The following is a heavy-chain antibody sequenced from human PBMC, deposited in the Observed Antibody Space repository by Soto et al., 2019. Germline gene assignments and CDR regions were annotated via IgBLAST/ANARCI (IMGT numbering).Heavy chain of an antibody. CDR1: GYTFTSYG. J-gene: IGHJ4*02. D-gene: IGHD4-17*01. CDR2: ISAYNGNT. Sequence: QVQLVQSGAEVKKPGASVKVSCKASGYTFTSYGISWVRQAPGQGLEWMGWISAYNGNTNYAQKLQGRVTMTTDTSTSTAYMELRSLRSDDTAVYSCARDGTVTTIGAGAFFDYWCQGTLVTVSS. V-gene: IGHV1-18*01. CDR3: ARDGTVTTIGAGAFFDY.